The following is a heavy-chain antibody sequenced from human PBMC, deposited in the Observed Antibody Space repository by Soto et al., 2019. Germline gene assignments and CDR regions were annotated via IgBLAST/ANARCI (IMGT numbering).Heavy chain of an antibody. CDR2: IYYSGST. CDR3: ARQLRERRGGDYRRGWFDP. D-gene: IGHD4-17*01. V-gene: IGHV4-59*08. CDR1: GGSISSYY. J-gene: IGHJ5*02. Sequence: SETLSLTCTVSGGSISSYYWSWIRQPPGKGLEWIGYIYYSGSTNYNPSLKSRVTISVDTSKNQFSLKLSSVTAADTAVYYCARQLRERRGGDYRRGWFDPWGQGTLVTVSS.